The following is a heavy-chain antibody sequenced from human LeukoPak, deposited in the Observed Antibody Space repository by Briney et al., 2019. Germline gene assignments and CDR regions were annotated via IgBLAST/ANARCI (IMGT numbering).Heavy chain of an antibody. CDR3: ARANDNYYYYYMDV. CDR1: GFTFSSYW. V-gene: IGHV3-7*01. J-gene: IGHJ6*03. CDR2: IQQDGSEK. D-gene: IGHD3-9*01. Sequence: PGGSLRLSCAASGFTFSSYWMTWVRQAPGKGLEWVANIQQDGSEKYYVDSVKGRFTISRDNAKNSLYLQMNSLRAEDTAVYYCARANDNYYYYYMDVWGKGTTVTISS.